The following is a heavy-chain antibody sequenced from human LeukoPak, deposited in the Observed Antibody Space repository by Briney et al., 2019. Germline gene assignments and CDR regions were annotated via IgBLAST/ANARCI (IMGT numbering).Heavy chain of an antibody. D-gene: IGHD2-2*01. CDR1: GFTFSGNW. CDR3: AVTPEYCVSSGCYEYFQH. J-gene: IGHJ1*01. CDR2: IKSDGSSI. V-gene: IGHV3-74*01. Sequence: GGSLRLSCVASGFTFSGNWIHWVRQVPGKGLVWVSRIKSDGSSISYADSVEGRFTISRDNAKNTLYLEMNSLGAEDTAVYYCAVTPEYCVSSGCYEYFQHWGQGTLVTVSS.